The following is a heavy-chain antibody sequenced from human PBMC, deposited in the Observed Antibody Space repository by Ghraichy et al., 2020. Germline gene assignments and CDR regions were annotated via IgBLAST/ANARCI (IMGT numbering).Heavy chain of an antibody. CDR3: ARDLGSGWYFDY. D-gene: IGHD6-19*01. CDR2: IKKDGSEK. CDR1: GFTFSGYW. V-gene: IGHV3-7*01. J-gene: IGHJ4*02. Sequence: GGSLRLSCAASGFTFSGYWMSWVRQAPGKGLEWVANIKKDGSEKYYVDSMKGRFTISRDNAKNSLYLQMNSLRAEDMAVYYCARDLGSGWYFDYWGQGTLVTVSS.